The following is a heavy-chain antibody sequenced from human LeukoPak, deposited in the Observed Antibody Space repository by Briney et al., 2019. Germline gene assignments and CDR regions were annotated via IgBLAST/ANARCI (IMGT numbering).Heavy chain of an antibody. CDR2: IYYSGST. J-gene: IGHJ4*02. D-gene: IGHD6-19*01. CDR1: GGSISSGGYY. CDR3: ARVGSSGWFSNDY. V-gene: IGHV4-31*03. Sequence: PSETLSLTCTVSGGSISSGGYYWSWIRQHPGKGLEWIGYIYYSGSTYYNPSLKSRVTISVDTSKNQFSLKLSSVTAADTAVYYCARVGSSGWFSNDYWGQGTLVTVSS.